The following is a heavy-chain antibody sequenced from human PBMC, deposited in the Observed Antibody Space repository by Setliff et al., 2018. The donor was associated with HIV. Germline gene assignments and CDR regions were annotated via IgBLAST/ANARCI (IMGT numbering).Heavy chain of an antibody. CDR1: GGSISSHY. V-gene: IGHV4-4*07. D-gene: IGHD1-26*01. CDR3: ARDSELGLNYHYGMDV. CDR2: IYTSGNT. Sequence: SETLSLTCTVSGGSISSHYWSWIRQPAGKGLEWIGRIYTSGNTNYNPSLKSRVTMSVDTSKNQFSLKLSSVTAADTAVYYWARDSELGLNYHYGMDVWGQGTTVTVSS. J-gene: IGHJ6*02.